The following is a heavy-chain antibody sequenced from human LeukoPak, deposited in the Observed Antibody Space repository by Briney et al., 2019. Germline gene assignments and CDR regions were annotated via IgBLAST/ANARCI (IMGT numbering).Heavy chain of an antibody. V-gene: IGHV3-30-3*01. Sequence: PGGSLRLSCTASGFTFSSYAMHWVRQAPGKGLEWVAVISYDGSNKYYADSVKGRFTISRDNSKNTLYLQMNSLRAEDTAVYYCARDQFLEWELPNYWGQGTLVTVSS. D-gene: IGHD3-3*01. CDR3: ARDQFLEWELPNY. CDR2: ISYDGSNK. J-gene: IGHJ4*02. CDR1: GFTFSSYA.